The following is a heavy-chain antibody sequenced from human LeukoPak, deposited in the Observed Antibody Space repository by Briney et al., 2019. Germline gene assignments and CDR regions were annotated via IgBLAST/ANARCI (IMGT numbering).Heavy chain of an antibody. CDR2: ISSSGSTI. CDR1: GFTFSSYE. V-gene: IGHV3-48*03. Sequence: GGSLRLSCAASGFTFSSYEMNWVRQAPGKGLEWVSYISSSGSTIYYADSVKGRFTISRDNAKNSLYLQMNSLRAEDTAVYYCASSYDSSGYYYRSGAFDIWGQGTMVTVSS. D-gene: IGHD3-22*01. J-gene: IGHJ3*02. CDR3: ASSYDSSGYYYRSGAFDI.